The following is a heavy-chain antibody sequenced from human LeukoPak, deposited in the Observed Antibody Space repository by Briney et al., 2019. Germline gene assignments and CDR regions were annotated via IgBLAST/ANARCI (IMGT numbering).Heavy chain of an antibody. CDR2: INPNSGGT. Sequence: EASVKVSCKASGYTFTGYYMHWVRQAPGQGLEWMGWINPNSGGTNYAQKFQGRVTMTRDTSISTAYMELSRLRSDDTAVYYCARSYSSGWYNWFDPWGQGTLVTVSS. CDR3: ARSYSSGWYNWFDP. V-gene: IGHV1-2*02. D-gene: IGHD6-19*01. CDR1: GYTFTGYY. J-gene: IGHJ5*02.